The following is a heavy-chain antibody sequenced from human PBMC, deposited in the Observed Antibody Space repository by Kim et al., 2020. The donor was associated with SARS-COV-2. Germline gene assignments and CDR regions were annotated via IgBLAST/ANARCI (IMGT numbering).Heavy chain of an antibody. J-gene: IGHJ4*02. CDR1: GFTFSSYS. Sequence: GGSLRLSCAASGFTFSSYSMNWVRQAPGKGLEWVSYISSSSSTIYYADSVKGRFTISRDNAKNSLYLQMNSLRDEDTAVYYCARVPVNDWGSTVTYFDYWGQGTLVTVSS. V-gene: IGHV3-48*02. CDR3: ARVPVNDWGSTVTYFDY. D-gene: IGHD4-17*01. CDR2: ISSSSSTI.